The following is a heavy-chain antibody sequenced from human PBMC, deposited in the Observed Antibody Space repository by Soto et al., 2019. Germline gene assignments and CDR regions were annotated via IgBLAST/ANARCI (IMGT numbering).Heavy chain of an antibody. V-gene: IGHV3-23*01. CDR3: AKEAVAGTLSY. J-gene: IGHJ4*02. CDR1: GFILNNYA. CDR2: INVSGGT. D-gene: IGHD6-19*01. Sequence: EVQLLESGGGLVQPGGSLRLSCAASGFILNNYALSWVRQAPGKGLDWVSVINVSGGTAYADSVKGRFTVSRDNSRSTLYVQMNILGAEDTAVYYCAKEAVAGTLSYWGQGTPVTVSS.